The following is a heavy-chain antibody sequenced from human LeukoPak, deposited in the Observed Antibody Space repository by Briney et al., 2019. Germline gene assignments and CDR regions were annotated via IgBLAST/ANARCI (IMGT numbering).Heavy chain of an antibody. Sequence: ASVKVSCKASVGTFSSYAISWVRQAPGQGLEWMGGIIPIFGTANYAQKFQGSVTSTADKSKSTAYLELSSLRSEATAVSYCAWWDKEQQVRHDYYFDDWGQGTLVTVYS. J-gene: IGHJ4*02. CDR2: IIPIFGTA. V-gene: IGHV1-69*06. CDR3: AWWDKEQQVRHDYYFDD. CDR1: VGTFSSYA. D-gene: IGHD6-13*01.